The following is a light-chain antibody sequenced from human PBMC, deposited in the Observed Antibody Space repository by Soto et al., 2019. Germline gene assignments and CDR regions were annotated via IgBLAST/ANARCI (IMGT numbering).Light chain of an antibody. CDR2: SAS. V-gene: IGKV3-20*01. J-gene: IGKJ1*01. CDR1: QNLGTLY. Sequence: EIVLTHSLGTLSLSPWEGSSLXSRAIQNLGTLYLAWFQQKSGQAPRLLIYSASRRATGIPDRFTGSGSGTDFTLTINRVEPEDFAVYFCQQYAGSPRTFGQGTKVDI. CDR3: QQYAGSPRT.